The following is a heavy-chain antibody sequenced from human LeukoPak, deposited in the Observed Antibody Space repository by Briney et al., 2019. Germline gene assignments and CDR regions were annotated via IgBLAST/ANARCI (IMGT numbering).Heavy chain of an antibody. Sequence: GASVKVSCKASGYTFTSHKMHWVRQAPGQGLEWMGIINPDDGDTRYAQNFQGRVTMTRDTSTSTVYMDVSSLRSDDTAVSSCAGDNTRWSFDYWGQGTLVSVSS. J-gene: IGHJ4*02. D-gene: IGHD2-15*01. V-gene: IGHV1-46*01. CDR3: AGDNTRWSFDY. CDR2: INPDDGDT. CDR1: GYTFTSHK.